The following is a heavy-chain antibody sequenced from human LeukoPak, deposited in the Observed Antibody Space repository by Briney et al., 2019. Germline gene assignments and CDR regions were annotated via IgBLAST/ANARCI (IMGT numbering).Heavy chain of an antibody. CDR2: INPISGVA. CDR1: GYNFNGFY. V-gene: IGHV1-2*02. Sequence: ASVKVSCKTSGYNFNGFYMHWLRQAPGQGLEWMGWINPISGVAIYAQKFQGRVTITRDTSISTAYMELSRLRSDDTAVYYCARDRYYDILTGYYSLWGQGTLVTVSS. D-gene: IGHD3-9*01. CDR3: ARDRYYDILTGYYSL. J-gene: IGHJ4*02.